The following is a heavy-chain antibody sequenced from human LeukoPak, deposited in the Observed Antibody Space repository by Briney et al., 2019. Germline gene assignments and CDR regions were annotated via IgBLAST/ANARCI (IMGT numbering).Heavy chain of an antibody. CDR2: IYSDGST. D-gene: IGHD5-18*01. CDR1: GFTVSSSY. J-gene: IGHJ4*02. V-gene: IGHV3-53*01. Sequence: GGSLRLSCAVSGFTVSSSYMSWVRQAPGKGLEWVSVIYSDGSTYYADSVKGRFTISRDNSKNMVYLQMNSLRAEDTAVYYCARDPNTALVYKWGQGTLVTVSS. CDR3: ARDPNTALVYK.